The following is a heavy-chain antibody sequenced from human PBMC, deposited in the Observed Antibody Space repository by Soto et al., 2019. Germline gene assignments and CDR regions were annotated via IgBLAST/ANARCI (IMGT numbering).Heavy chain of an antibody. CDR2: MNPNSGNT. D-gene: IGHD1-20*01. V-gene: IGHV1-8*01. CDR1: GYTFTSYD. CDR3: ARGRISYRLYYYCGMDV. J-gene: IGHJ6*02. Sequence: QVQLVQSGAEVKKPGASVKVSCKASGYTFTSYDINWVRQATGQGLEWMGWMNPNSGNTGYAQKFQGRVTMTRNTSISTAYMELSSLRSEDTAVYYCARGRISYRLYYYCGMDVWGQGSTVTVSS.